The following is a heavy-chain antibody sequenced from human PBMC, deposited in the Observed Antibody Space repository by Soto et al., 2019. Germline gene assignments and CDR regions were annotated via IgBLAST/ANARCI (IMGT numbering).Heavy chain of an antibody. J-gene: IGHJ5*02. CDR2: IYYSGST. CDR1: GGSITSDW. CDR3: ARIPVDTSRIYWFDP. Sequence: SETLSLTCSVSGGSITSDWWRWIRQPPGKGLEWIGNIYYSGSTNYNPSLKSRATISVDTSKNQFSLMVSSATAADTAVYYCARIPVDTSRIYWFDPGGQGTLVTVSS. D-gene: IGHD5-18*01. V-gene: IGHV4-59*01.